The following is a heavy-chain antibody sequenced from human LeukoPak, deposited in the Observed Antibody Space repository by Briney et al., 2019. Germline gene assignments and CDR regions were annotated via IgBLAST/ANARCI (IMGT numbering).Heavy chain of an antibody. V-gene: IGHV4-59*12. Sequence: SETLSLTCTVSGGSINSYYWSWIRQPPGKGLEWFGYIYYSGSTNYNPSLESRVTISVDTSKNHFSLKLSSLTAADTAVYFCARSLTAYSSSYPFDYWGQGTLVTVSS. D-gene: IGHD6-13*01. J-gene: IGHJ4*02. CDR1: GGSINSYY. CDR3: ARSLTAYSSSYPFDY. CDR2: IYYSGST.